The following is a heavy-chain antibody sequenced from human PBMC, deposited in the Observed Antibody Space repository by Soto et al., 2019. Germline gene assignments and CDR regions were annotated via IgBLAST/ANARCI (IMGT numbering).Heavy chain of an antibody. CDR3: ARGPKEITIFGVVIPYYFDY. CDR1: GGSISSGGYS. Sequence: QLQLQESGSGLVKPSQTLSLTCAVSGGSISSGGYSWSWIRQPPGKGLEWIGYIYHSGSTYYNPSLKSRVTISVDRSKNQFSLKLSSVTAADTAVYYCARGPKEITIFGVVIPYYFDYWGQGTLVTVSS. CDR2: IYHSGST. V-gene: IGHV4-30-2*01. D-gene: IGHD3-3*01. J-gene: IGHJ4*02.